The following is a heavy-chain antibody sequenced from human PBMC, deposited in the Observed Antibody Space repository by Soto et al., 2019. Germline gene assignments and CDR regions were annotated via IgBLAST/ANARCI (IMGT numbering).Heavy chain of an antibody. V-gene: IGHV2-5*02. CDR2: IYWDDTK. CDR3: AHAYGGRSLY. J-gene: IGHJ4*02. CDR1: GFSLPTDRVG. D-gene: IGHD1-26*01. Sequence: QITLKESGPTLVKPTQTLTLTCTFSGFSLPTDRVGVGWIRQPPGKALEWLAVIYWDDTKTYRPSLKSRLTINKDNSKNQVALTMTDMDPVDTATYYCAHAYGGRSLYWGQGTLVTVSS.